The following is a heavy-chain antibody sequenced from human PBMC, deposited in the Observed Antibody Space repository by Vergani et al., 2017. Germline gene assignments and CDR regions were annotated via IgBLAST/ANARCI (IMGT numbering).Heavy chain of an antibody. Sequence: EVQLVESGGGLVQPGGSVKVSCAASGITFSGSAMHWVRPSSGKGLEWVGCIRNKANNYATAYAASVKGRFTISRDDAKNTTYLQMNSLKTEDTAVYYCTRMGYCSRTSCLDAFDIWGQGTMVTVSS. CDR2: IRNKANNYAT. D-gene: IGHD2-2*01. CDR1: GITFSGSA. CDR3: TRMGYCSRTSCLDAFDI. J-gene: IGHJ3*02. V-gene: IGHV3-73*02.